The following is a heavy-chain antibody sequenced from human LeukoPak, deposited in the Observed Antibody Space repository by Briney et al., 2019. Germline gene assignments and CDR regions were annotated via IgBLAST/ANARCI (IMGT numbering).Heavy chain of an antibody. CDR3: ARGYDSSGYYPG. D-gene: IGHD3-22*01. CDR2: INPNSGGT. CDR1: GYTFTGYY. Sequence: ASVKVSCKASGYTFTGYYMHWARQAPGQGLEWMGWINPNSGGTNYAQKFQGRVTMTRDTSISTAYMELSRLRSDDTAVYYCARGYDSSGYYPGWGQGTLVTVSS. V-gene: IGHV1-2*02. J-gene: IGHJ4*02.